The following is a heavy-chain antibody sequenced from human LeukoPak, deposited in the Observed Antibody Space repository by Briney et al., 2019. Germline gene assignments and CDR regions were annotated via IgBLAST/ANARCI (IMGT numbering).Heavy chain of an antibody. Sequence: ASVKVSCKASGYTFTGYYIHWVRQAPGQGLEWMGWINPKSGGTNYAQKFQGRVTMTSDTSINTAYMELSRLRSGDTAVYYCARGGRHKPHPYYSSSSSLYYYYYMDVWGKGTTVTVSS. V-gene: IGHV1-2*02. CDR2: INPKSGGT. D-gene: IGHD6-6*01. CDR1: GYTFTGYY. CDR3: ARGGRHKPHPYYSSSSSLYYYYYMDV. J-gene: IGHJ6*03.